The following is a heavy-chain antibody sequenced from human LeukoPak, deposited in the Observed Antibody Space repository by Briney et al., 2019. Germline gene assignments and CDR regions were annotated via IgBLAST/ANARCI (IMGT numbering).Heavy chain of an antibody. Sequence: SETLSLTCTVSGGSISSYYWSWIRQPPGKGLEWIGYIYYSGSTNYNPSLKSRVTISVDTSKNQFSLKLNSVTAADTAVYYCARDYCSSTSCLFDYWGQGTLVTVSS. CDR1: GGSISSYY. CDR3: ARDYCSSTSCLFDY. J-gene: IGHJ4*02. CDR2: IYYSGST. D-gene: IGHD2-2*01. V-gene: IGHV4-59*01.